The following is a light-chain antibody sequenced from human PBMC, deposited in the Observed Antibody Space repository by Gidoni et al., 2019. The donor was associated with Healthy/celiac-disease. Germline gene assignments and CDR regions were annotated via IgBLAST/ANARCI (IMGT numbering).Light chain of an antibody. CDR3: QQRSNWPPYT. V-gene: IGKV3-11*01. CDR2: DAS. CDR1: QSVSSY. Sequence: ESVLTQTPATLSFSPGERATLSCRARQSVSSYLAWYQQKPGQAPRLLIYDASNGATGIPARFSGSGSGTDFTLTISSLEPEDFAVYYCQQRSNWPPYTFGQGTKLEIK. J-gene: IGKJ2*01.